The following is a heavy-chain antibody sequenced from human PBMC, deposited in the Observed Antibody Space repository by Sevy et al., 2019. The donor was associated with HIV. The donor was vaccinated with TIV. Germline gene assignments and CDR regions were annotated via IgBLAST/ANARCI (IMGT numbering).Heavy chain of an antibody. D-gene: IGHD6-19*01. CDR3: AKAGGGWNYFDY. Sequence: GGSLRLSCAASGFTFDNYAMTWVRQTPGKVLEWVSTLDNSGDNTYNADSVKGRFTISRDNSKNTLYLQMDSLRAEDTAIYYCAKAGGGWNYFDYSGQGTLVTVSS. J-gene: IGHJ4*02. CDR2: LDNSGDNT. CDR1: GFTFDNYA. V-gene: IGHV3-23*01.